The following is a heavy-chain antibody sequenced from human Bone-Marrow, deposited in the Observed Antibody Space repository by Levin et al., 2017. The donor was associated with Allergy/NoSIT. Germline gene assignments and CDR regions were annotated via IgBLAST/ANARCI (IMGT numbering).Heavy chain of an antibody. Sequence: GGSLRLSCTASGFTFGSYWMHWVRQVPGKGLVWVSRINSEGTGTRYADSVKGRFTISRDNAKNTLYLQMNSLRAEDTAVYYCARADVVVTTTMNFLSWFDPWGQGTLVTVSS. D-gene: IGHD2-2*01. CDR3: ARADVVVTTTMNFLSWFDP. CDR2: INSEGTGT. CDR1: GFTFGSYW. V-gene: IGHV3-74*01. J-gene: IGHJ5*02.